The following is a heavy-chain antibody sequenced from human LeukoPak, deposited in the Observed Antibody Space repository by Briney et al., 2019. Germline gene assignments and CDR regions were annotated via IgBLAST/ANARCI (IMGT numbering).Heavy chain of an antibody. J-gene: IGHJ3*02. D-gene: IGHD3-16*01. V-gene: IGHV1-69*13. Sequence: SVKVSCKASGGTFSSYAISWVRQAPGQGLEWMEGIIPIFGTANYAQKFQGRVTITADESTSTAYMELSSLRSEDTAVYYCARGRNGMGAAFDIWGQGTMVTVSS. CDR2: IIPIFGTA. CDR1: GGTFSSYA. CDR3: ARGRNGMGAAFDI.